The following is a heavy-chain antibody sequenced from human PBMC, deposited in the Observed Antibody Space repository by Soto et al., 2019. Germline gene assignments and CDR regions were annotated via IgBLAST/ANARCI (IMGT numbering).Heavy chain of an antibody. V-gene: IGHV3-33*01. CDR1: GFTFSSYG. D-gene: IGHD1-26*01. J-gene: IGHJ4*02. Sequence: GGSLRLSCAASGFTFSSYGMHWVRQAPGKGLEWVAVIWYDGSNKYYADSVKGRFTISRDNSKNTLYLQMNSLRAEDTAVYYCARDGSRVPYLFDYWGQGTLVTVSS. CDR2: IWYDGSNK. CDR3: ARDGSRVPYLFDY.